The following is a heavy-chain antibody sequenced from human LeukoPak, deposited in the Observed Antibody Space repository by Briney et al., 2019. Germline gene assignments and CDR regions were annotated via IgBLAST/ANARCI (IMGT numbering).Heavy chain of an antibody. D-gene: IGHD6-13*01. Sequence: TLSLTCTVSGGSISSYYWSWIRQPPGKGLEWIGYIYYSGSTYYNPSLKSRVTISVDTSKNQFSLKLSSVTAADTAVYYCARVSGRQLYFYWGQGTLVTVSS. J-gene: IGHJ4*02. CDR2: IYYSGST. V-gene: IGHV4-30-4*08. CDR1: GGSISSYY. CDR3: ARVSGRQLYFY.